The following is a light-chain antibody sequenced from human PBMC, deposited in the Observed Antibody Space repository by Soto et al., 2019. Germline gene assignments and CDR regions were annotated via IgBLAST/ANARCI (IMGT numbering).Light chain of an antibody. CDR3: QQYDDWPLT. CDR2: DSS. V-gene: IGKV3-15*01. CDR1: QSVGRS. Sequence: VMTQSPATLSVSPGEGATLSCRASQSVGRSLAWYQQKPGQAPRLLIFDSSTRATGIPAKFRGSGSGTEFTLTLSGLQSEDFAIFYCQQYDDWPLTFGPGTKVDI. J-gene: IGKJ3*01.